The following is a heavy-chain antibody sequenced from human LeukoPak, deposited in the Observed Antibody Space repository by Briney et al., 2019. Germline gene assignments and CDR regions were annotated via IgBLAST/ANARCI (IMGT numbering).Heavy chain of an antibody. D-gene: IGHD3-22*01. CDR3: TTYDSSGYYFAS. V-gene: IGHV3-15*01. J-gene: IGHJ4*02. CDR1: GFTFTNAW. Sequence: GGSLRLSCAASGFTFTNAWMSWVRQAPGKGLEWVCRIKSNTDGGTTNNAAPVKGRFTISRDDSKNTLYLQMNSLKTEDTAVYYCTTYDSSGYYFASWGQGTLVTVSS. CDR2: IKSNTDGGTT.